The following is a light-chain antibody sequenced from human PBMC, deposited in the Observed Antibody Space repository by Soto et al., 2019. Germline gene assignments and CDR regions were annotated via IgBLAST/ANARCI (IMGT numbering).Light chain of an antibody. J-gene: IGKJ1*01. CDR2: KAS. Sequence: DIQMTQSPSTLSGSVGDRVTITCRASQTISSWLDWYQQKPGKAPKLLIYKASTLKSGVPSRFSGSGSGTEFTLTISSLQPDDFATYYCQHYNSYSEAFGQGTKGDIK. V-gene: IGKV1-5*03. CDR1: QTISSW. CDR3: QHYNSYSEA.